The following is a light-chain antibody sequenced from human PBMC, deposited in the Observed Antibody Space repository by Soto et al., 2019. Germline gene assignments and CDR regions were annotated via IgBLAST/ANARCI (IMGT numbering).Light chain of an antibody. CDR1: SSDVGSYNL. CDR2: EVS. Sequence: QSALTQHASVSGSPGQSITISCTGTSSDVGSYNLVSWYQQHPGKAPKLMIYEVSKRPSGVSNRFSGSKSGNTASLTISGLQAEDEADYYCCSYAGRSTWIFGTGTKVTVL. V-gene: IGLV2-23*02. J-gene: IGLJ1*01. CDR3: CSYAGRSTWI.